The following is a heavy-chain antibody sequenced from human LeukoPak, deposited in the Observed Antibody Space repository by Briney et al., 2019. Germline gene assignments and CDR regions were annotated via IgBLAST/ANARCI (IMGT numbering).Heavy chain of an antibody. Sequence: ASVKVSCKASGYTFISYDINWVRQVTGQGLEWMGWMNPNSGNTGAAQKFQGRVTMTRDTSTSTAYMELSSLRSEDTAVYYCASATLRCSGGSCYEMDVWGKGTTVTVSS. J-gene: IGHJ6*04. CDR2: MNPNSGNT. CDR1: GYTFISYD. CDR3: ASATLRCSGGSCYEMDV. D-gene: IGHD2-15*01. V-gene: IGHV1-8*01.